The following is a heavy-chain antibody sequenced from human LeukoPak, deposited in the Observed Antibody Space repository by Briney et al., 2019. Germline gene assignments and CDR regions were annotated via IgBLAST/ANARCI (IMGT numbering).Heavy chain of an antibody. D-gene: IGHD6-13*01. V-gene: IGHV3-30*18. CDR3: VKDTSRTAAGTTWGSLDY. CDR1: GLIFSDFG. J-gene: IGHJ4*02. CDR2: ISYDGINK. Sequence: PGRSLGLSCAASGLIFSDFGMHWVRQAPGKGLEWVAVISYDGINKYYADSVKGRFTISRDNSMNTLYLQMNSLRPEDTAIYYCVKDTSRTAAGTTWGSLDYWGQGTLVTVS.